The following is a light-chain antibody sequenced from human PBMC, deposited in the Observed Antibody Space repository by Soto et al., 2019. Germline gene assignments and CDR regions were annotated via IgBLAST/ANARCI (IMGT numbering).Light chain of an antibody. CDR1: QSVSTNN. CDR3: QQYGSSPPT. Sequence: EIVLTQSPGTLALSPGERATLSCRASQSVSTNNLAWYQRKPGQAPRLLIYGASSRATDIPARFSGSGSGTDFTLTITRLEPEDFAVYCQQYGSSPPTFGQGTKVEIK. V-gene: IGKV3-20*01. J-gene: IGKJ1*01. CDR2: GAS.